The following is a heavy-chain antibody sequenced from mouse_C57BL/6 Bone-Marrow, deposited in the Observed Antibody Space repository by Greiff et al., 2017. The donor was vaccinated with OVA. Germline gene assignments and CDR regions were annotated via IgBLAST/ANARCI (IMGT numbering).Heavy chain of an antibody. J-gene: IGHJ3*01. D-gene: IGHD2-10*02. CDR1: GYTFTSYT. Sequence: QVQLQQSGAELARPGASVKMSCKASGYTFTSYTMHWVKQRPGQGLEWIGYINPSSGYTKYNQKFKGKATLTVDKSSSTAYMQLSSLTSEDSAVYYCARWGYGVAYWGQGTLVTVSA. V-gene: IGHV1-4*01. CDR3: ARWGYGVAY. CDR2: INPSSGYT.